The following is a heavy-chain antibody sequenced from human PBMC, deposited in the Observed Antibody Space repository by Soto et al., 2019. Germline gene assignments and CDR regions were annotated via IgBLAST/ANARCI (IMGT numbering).Heavy chain of an antibody. CDR2: IYYSGST. Sequence: SETLSLTCTVSGGSISSGGYYWSWIRQHPGKGLEWIGYIYYSGSTYYNPSLKSRVTISVDTSKNQFSLKLSSVTAADTAVYYCAREEGSIPGTTVLRAFDIGGQGKMVTVSS. CDR1: GGSISSGGYY. J-gene: IGHJ3*02. D-gene: IGHD1-7*01. CDR3: AREEGSIPGTTVLRAFDI. V-gene: IGHV4-31*03.